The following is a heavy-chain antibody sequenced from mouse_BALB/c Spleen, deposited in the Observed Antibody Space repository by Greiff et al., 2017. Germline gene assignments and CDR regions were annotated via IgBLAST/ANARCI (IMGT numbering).Heavy chain of an antibody. CDR3: AYYYGSWFAY. D-gene: IGHD1-1*01. CDR2: ISYSGST. V-gene: IGHV3-2*02. J-gene: IGHJ3*01. CDR1: GYSITSDYA. Sequence: EVQLQESGPGLVKPSQSLSLTCTVTGYSITSDYAWNWIRQFPGNKLEWMGYISYSGSTSYNPSLKSRISITRDTSKNQFFLQLNSVTTEDTATYYCAYYYGSWFAYWGQGTLVTVSA.